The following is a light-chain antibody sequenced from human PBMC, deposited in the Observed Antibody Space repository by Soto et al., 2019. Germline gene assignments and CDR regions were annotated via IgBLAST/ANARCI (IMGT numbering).Light chain of an antibody. Sequence: EIVLTQSPATLSLSPGEIATLSCRASQSVSFYLAWYQHKPGQAPRLLIYDTSNRATGIPARFSGSGSGTDFTLTISNLEPEDFAFYYCQQRSDWPPSITFGQGTRLEIK. CDR2: DTS. CDR3: QQRSDWPPSIT. J-gene: IGKJ5*01. V-gene: IGKV3-11*01. CDR1: QSVSFY.